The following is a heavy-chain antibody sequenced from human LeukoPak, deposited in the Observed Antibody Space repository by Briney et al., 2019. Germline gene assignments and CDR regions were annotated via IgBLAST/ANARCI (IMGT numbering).Heavy chain of an antibody. D-gene: IGHD5-18*01. V-gene: IGHV3-48*03. J-gene: IGHJ4*02. CDR3: ARVYSYGCLDY. CDR2: ISSSGSTK. Sequence: GSLRLSCAASGFTFSSYEMNWVRQAPGKGLEWVSYISSSGSTKNYADSVKGRFTISRDNAKNSLYLQMNTLRAEDTAVYYCARVYSYGCLDYWGQGTLVTVSS. CDR1: GFTFSSYE.